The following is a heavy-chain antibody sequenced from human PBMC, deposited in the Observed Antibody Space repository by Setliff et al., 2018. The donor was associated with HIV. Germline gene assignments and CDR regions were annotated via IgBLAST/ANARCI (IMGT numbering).Heavy chain of an antibody. Sequence: KPSETLSLTCTVSGGSISSGGYYWSWIRQHPGKGLEWIGYIYYSETTYYNPSLKSRVTISVDKSKNHFSLKLTSVTAADTAVYYCARRERYCSGLTCYRYFQFWGQGTLVTVSS. CDR1: GGSISSGGYY. V-gene: IGHV4-31*03. D-gene: IGHD2-15*01. CDR3: ARRERYCSGLTCYRYFQF. CDR2: IYYSETT. J-gene: IGHJ1*01.